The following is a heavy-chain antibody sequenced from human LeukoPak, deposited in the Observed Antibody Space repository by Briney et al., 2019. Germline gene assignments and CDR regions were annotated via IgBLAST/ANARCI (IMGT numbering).Heavy chain of an antibody. J-gene: IGHJ3*02. Sequence: ASVKVSCKASGYTFTSYGISWVRQAPGQGLEWMGWISAYNGNTNYAQKLQGRVTMTTDTSTSTAYMELRSLRSEDTAVYYCARAHIVVVPAVSQGAFDIWGQGTMVTVSS. CDR3: ARAHIVVVPAVSQGAFDI. V-gene: IGHV1-18*01. D-gene: IGHD2-2*01. CDR2: ISAYNGNT. CDR1: GYTFTSYG.